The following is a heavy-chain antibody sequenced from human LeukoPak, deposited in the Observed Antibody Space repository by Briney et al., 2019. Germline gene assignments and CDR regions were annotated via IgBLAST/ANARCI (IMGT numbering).Heavy chain of an antibody. D-gene: IGHD2-2*02. J-gene: IGHJ6*03. CDR2: ITGSGGST. CDR3: ARGRYCSTISCYTGSSYYYFYYMDV. CDR1: GFTFSSYA. Sequence: PGGSLRLSCAASGFTFSSYAMSWVRQAPGKGLELVSPITGSGGSTYYVDSVKGRFTISRDNSKNTLYLQMNSLRAEDTAVYYCARGRYCSTISCYTGSSYYYFYYMDVWGKGTTVTVSS. V-gene: IGHV3-23*01.